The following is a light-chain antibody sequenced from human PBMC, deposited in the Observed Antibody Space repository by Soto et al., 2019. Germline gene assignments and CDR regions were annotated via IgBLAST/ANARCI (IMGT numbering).Light chain of an antibody. V-gene: IGKV1-39*01. CDR3: QQSYSSPYT. CDR2: STS. CDR1: QDINKY. Sequence: DIQMTHSPSSLSSAVGDRVTITCRATQDINKYLNWNHQTPGKAPKLLIFSTSTLYSGVPSRFSGSRSGTDFTLTISSLQPGDFGTYYCQQSYSSPYTFGQGTKVEIK. J-gene: IGKJ2*01.